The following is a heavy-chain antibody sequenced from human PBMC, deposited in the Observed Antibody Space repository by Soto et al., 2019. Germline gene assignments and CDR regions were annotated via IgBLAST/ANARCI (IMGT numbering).Heavy chain of an antibody. V-gene: IGHV4-30-4*01. CDR1: GGSLSRGDYF. CDR2: IYYSGST. CDR3: ARVGVYSSSWIYYFDY. D-gene: IGHD6-13*01. J-gene: IGHJ4*02. Sequence: ASEALCLPWTVSGGSLSRGDYFLCWIRQPPGKGLEWIGYIYYSGSTYYNPSLKSRVTISVDTSKNQFSLKLSSVTAADTAVYYCARVGVYSSSWIYYFDYWGQGTLVTVSS.